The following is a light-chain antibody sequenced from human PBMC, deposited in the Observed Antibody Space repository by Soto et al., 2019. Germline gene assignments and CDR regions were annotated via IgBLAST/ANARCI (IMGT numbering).Light chain of an antibody. CDR1: NSNIGGDT. CDR2: SDG. J-gene: IGLJ3*02. Sequence: QSVLTQPPSASGTPGQRVTISCSGSNSNIGGDTINWYQQLPGMAPRLLIYSDGQRPSGVPARFSGSKSGTSASLTISGLQPEDEADYYCEAWDDSLNGQRVFGGGTQLTVL. CDR3: EAWDDSLNGQRV. V-gene: IGLV1-44*01.